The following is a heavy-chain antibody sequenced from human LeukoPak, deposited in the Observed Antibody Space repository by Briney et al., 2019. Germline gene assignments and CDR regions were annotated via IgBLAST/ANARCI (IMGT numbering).Heavy chain of an antibody. CDR1: GFTVINNY. J-gene: IGHJ4*02. D-gene: IGHD5-12*01. CDR3: ARDSDSGYGPFAS. V-gene: IGHV3-53*01. Sequence: GGSLRISCAAAGFTVINNYMSWVRQAPGKGLEWVSVIHSGGTTNYADSVQGRFTISRDNYKTTVYLHMNSLRAEDTAVYYCARDSDSGYGPFASWGQGTLLTVSS. CDR2: IHSGGTT.